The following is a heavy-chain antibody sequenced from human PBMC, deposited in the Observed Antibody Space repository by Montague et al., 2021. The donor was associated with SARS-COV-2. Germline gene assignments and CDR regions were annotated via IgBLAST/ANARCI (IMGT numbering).Heavy chain of an antibody. CDR2: FYSVGST. V-gene: IGHV4-59*02. CDR3: ARETMTADAFDI. J-gene: IGHJ3*02. Sequence: SETLSLTCTVSGASVGSSDWGWIRQSPGKGLGWIGYFYSVGSTDYNPSLKGRATISRDTSKNQFSLKVRSVTAADTAVYYCARETMTADAFDIWGQGTMVTVSS. CDR1: GASVGSSD. D-gene: IGHD1-14*01.